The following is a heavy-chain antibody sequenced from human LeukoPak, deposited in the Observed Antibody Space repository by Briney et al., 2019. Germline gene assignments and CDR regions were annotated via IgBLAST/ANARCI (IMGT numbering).Heavy chain of an antibody. CDR2: ISYDGSNK. Sequence: GRSLRLSCAASGFTFSSYAMHWVRQAPGKGLEWVAVISYDGSNKYYADSVKGRFTISRDNSKNTLYLQMNSLRAEDTAVYYCARVAMNYDILTGYSAGLDYWGQGTLVTVSS. CDR1: GFTFSSYA. J-gene: IGHJ4*02. CDR3: ARVAMNYDILTGYSAGLDY. D-gene: IGHD3-9*01. V-gene: IGHV3-30*04.